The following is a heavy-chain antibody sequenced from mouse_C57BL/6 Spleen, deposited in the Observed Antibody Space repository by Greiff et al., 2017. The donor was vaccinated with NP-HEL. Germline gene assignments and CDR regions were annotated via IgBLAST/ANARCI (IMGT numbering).Heavy chain of an antibody. CDR2: IWRGGST. Sequence: VKLMESGPGLVQPSQSLSITCTVSGFSLTSYGVHWVRQSPGKGLEWLGVIWRGGSTDYNAAFMSRLSITKDNSKSQVFFKMNSLQADDTAIYYCAKNGNYERDWYFDVWGTGTTVTVSS. CDR3: AKNGNYERDWYFDV. CDR1: GFSLTSYG. V-gene: IGHV2-5*01. J-gene: IGHJ1*03. D-gene: IGHD2-1*01.